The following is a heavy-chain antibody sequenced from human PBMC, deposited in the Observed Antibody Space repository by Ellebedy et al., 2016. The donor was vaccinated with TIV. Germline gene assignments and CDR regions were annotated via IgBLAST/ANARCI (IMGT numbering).Heavy chain of an antibody. J-gene: IGHJ4*02. CDR3: ARDPMVRGVIH. CDR2: INAGNGNT. D-gene: IGHD3-10*01. Sequence: ASVKVSCXASGYTFTSYAMHWVRQAPGQRLEWMGWINAGNGNTKYSQKFQGRVTITRDTSASTAYMELSSLRSEDTAVYYCARDPMVRGVIHWGQGTLVTVSS. CDR1: GYTFTSYA. V-gene: IGHV1-3*01.